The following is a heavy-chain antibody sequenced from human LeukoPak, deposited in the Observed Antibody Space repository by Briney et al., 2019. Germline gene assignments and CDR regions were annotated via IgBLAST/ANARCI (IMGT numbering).Heavy chain of an antibody. V-gene: IGHV3-23*01. CDR1: GFPFSSYA. Sequence: PGGSLRLSCAASGFPFSSYAMSWVRQAPGKGLEWVSAISGSGGSTYYADSVKGRFTISRDNSKNTLYLQMNSLRAEDTAVYYCAKDREDIVVVVAAESFDYWGQGTLVTVSS. J-gene: IGHJ4*02. D-gene: IGHD2-15*01. CDR2: ISGSGGST. CDR3: AKDREDIVVVVAAESFDY.